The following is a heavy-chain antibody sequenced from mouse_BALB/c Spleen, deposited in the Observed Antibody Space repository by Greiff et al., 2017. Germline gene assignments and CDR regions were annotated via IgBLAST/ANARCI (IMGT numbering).Heavy chain of an antibody. CDR2: ISYDGSN. V-gene: IGHV3-6*02. Sequence: DVQLQESGPGLVKPSQSLSLTCSVTGYSITSGYYWNWIRQFPGNKLEWMGYISYDGSNNYNPSLKNRISITRDTSKNQFFLKLNSVTTEDTATYYCGYDGYYVGFDYWGQGTTLTVSS. J-gene: IGHJ2*01. CDR3: GYDGYYVGFDY. D-gene: IGHD2-3*01. CDR1: GYSITSGYY.